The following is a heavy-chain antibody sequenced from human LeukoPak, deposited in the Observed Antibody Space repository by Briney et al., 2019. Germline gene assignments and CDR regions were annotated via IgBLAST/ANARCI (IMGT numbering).Heavy chain of an antibody. V-gene: IGHV3-64*04. J-gene: IGHJ4*02. Sequence: GGSLRLSCSASGFTFSSYAMHWVRQAPGKGLEYVSAISSNGGSTSYADSVKGRFTISRDNSKNTLYLQMNSLRAEDTAVYYCARGRRDGYNSDYWGQGTLVTVSS. CDR1: GFTFSSYA. D-gene: IGHD5-24*01. CDR3: ARGRRDGYNSDY. CDR2: ISSNGGST.